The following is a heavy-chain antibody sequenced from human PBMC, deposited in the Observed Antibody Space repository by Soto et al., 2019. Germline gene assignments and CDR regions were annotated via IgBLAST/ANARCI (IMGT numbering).Heavy chain of an antibody. D-gene: IGHD1-7*01. CDR3: AREGTTPYAYYYYGMDV. V-gene: IGHV5-10-1*01. Sequence: ESLKISCKGSGYVFTSYWISWVRQMPGKGLEWMVRIDPSDSYTNYSPSFQGHVTISADKSISTAYLQWSSLKASDTAMYYCAREGTTPYAYYYYGMDVWGQGTTVTVSS. J-gene: IGHJ6*02. CDR1: GYVFTSYW. CDR2: IDPSDSYT.